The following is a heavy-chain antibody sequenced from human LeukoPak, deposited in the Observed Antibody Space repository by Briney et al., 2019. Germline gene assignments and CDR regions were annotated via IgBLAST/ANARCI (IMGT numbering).Heavy chain of an antibody. Sequence: SGGSLRLSCAAPGFTFSSYWMSWVRQAPGKGLEWVANIKQDGSEEYYVDPAKGRFTISRDNAKNSLYLQMNSLRAEDTAVYYCASAIYCSSTSCHPWFDPWGQGTLVTVSS. CDR2: IKQDGSEE. J-gene: IGHJ5*02. V-gene: IGHV3-7*01. CDR3: ASAIYCSSTSCHPWFDP. CDR1: GFTFSSYW. D-gene: IGHD2-2*01.